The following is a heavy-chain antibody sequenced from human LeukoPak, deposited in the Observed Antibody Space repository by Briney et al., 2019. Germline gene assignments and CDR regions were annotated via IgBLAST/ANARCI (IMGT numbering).Heavy chain of an antibody. CDR1: GFTFSSYA. D-gene: IGHD2-2*01. J-gene: IGHJ4*02. Sequence: GGSLRLSCGASGFTFSSYAMSWVRQAPGKGLEWVSAISGSGGSTYYADSVKGRFTISRDNSKNTLYLQMNSLRAEDTAVYYCANMLYDRDIVVVPAANPPFDYWGQGTLVTVSS. CDR3: ANMLYDRDIVVVPAANPPFDY. V-gene: IGHV3-23*01. CDR2: ISGSGGST.